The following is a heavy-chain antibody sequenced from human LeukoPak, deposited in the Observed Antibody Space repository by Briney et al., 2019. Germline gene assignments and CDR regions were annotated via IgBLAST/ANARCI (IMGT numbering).Heavy chain of an antibody. D-gene: IGHD3-10*01. CDR3: AGGWFGEDYYFDY. J-gene: IGHJ4*02. CDR2: INTDGSTT. CDR1: GFTFSRYL. Sequence: PGGSLRLSCAASGFTFSRYLMHWVRQGPGKELVWVSRINTDGSTTAYAGSVKGRFTISRDNAENTLYLQMNSLRAEDTAVYYCAGGWFGEDYYFDYWGQGTLVTVSS. V-gene: IGHV3-74*01.